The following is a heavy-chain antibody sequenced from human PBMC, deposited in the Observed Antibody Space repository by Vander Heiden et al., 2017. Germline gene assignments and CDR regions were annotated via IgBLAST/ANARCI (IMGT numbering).Heavy chain of an antibody. D-gene: IGHD2-15*01. J-gene: IGHJ4*02. CDR1: GFTFSLYG. Sequence: QVQLVESGGGVVQPGRSLRLSCAASGFTFSLYGIHWVRQAPGKGLEWVALISDDGGIQYYADSVKGRVTISRDNSKNTLNRQMNSLRAEETAVYYCIKGVAAYGRGSTCSPFDYWGQGTIVTVYS. CDR3: IKGVAAYGRGSTCSPFDY. V-gene: IGHV3-30*18. CDR2: ISDDGGIQ.